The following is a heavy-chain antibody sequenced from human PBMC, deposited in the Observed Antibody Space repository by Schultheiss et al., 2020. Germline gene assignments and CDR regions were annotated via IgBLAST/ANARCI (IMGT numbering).Heavy chain of an antibody. D-gene: IGHD6-19*01. J-gene: IGHJ5*02. CDR3: ASLDSSGWYEVGWFDP. Sequence: SETLSLTCAVSGGSLSSGDYAWTWIRQSPGKGLEWIGYIYQNGGTYYNPSLKSRVIISADKSTNQFFLNLNSVIAADTAVYYCASLDSSGWYEVGWFDPWGQGTLVTVSS. CDR2: IYQNGGT. CDR1: GGSLSSGDYA. V-gene: IGHV4-30-2*06.